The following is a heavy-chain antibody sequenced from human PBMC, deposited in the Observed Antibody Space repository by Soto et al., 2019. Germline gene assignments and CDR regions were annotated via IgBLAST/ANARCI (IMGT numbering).Heavy chain of an antibody. CDR3: ERVRTGYDSSGYYYEYFQH. CDR2: IIPIVGTA. V-gene: IGHV1-69*12. CDR1: GGTFSSYA. J-gene: IGHJ1*01. Sequence: QVQLVQSGAEVKKPGSSVKVSCKASGGTFSSYAISWVRQAPGQGLEWMGGIIPIVGTANYAQKFQGRVKITADESTSTAYMELSSLRSEDTAVYYCERVRTGYDSSGYYYEYFQHWGQGTLVTVSS. D-gene: IGHD3-22*01.